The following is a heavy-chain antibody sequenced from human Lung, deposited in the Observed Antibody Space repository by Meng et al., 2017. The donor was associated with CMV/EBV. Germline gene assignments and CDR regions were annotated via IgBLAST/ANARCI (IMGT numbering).Heavy chain of an antibody. CDR3: ARVVRHLWANYYFDY. CDR2: IYSGGST. Sequence: SCAASRFTVSSNYMTWVRQAPGKGLEWVSTIYSGGSTYYADSVKGRFTIPRDNSKNTLYLQMSSLRPEDTAVYFCARVVRHLWANYYFDYWGQGTXVTVSS. CDR1: RFTVSSNY. J-gene: IGHJ4*02. V-gene: IGHV3-66*02. D-gene: IGHD1-1*01.